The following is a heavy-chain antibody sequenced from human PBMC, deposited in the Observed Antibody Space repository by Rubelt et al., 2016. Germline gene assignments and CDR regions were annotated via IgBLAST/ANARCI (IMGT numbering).Heavy chain of an antibody. V-gene: IGHV4-34*01. J-gene: IGHJ6*02. CDR2: INHSGST. CDR3: ARGDVWSGYYGRYGMDV. D-gene: IGHD3-3*01. Sequence: QVQLQQWGAGLLKPSETLSLTCAVYGGSFSGYYWSWIRQPPGKGLEWIGEINHSGSTNYNPSLKNRVTISVDTSKNQFSLRLGSVTAADTAVYYCARGDVWSGYYGRYGMDVWGQGTTVTVSS. CDR1: GGSFSGYY.